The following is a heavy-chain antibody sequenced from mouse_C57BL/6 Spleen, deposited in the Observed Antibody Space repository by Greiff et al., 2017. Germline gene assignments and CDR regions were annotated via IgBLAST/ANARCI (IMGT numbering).Heavy chain of an antibody. CDR1: GYTFTDYY. Sequence: VQLKQSGPVLVKPGASVKMSCKASGYTFTDYYMNWVKQSHGKSLEWIGVINPYNGGTSYNQKFKGKATLTVDKSSSTAYMELNSLTSEDSAVYYCARHYYGLMDYWGQGTSVTVSS. CDR3: ARHYYGLMDY. CDR2: INPYNGGT. D-gene: IGHD1-2*01. V-gene: IGHV1-19*01. J-gene: IGHJ4*01.